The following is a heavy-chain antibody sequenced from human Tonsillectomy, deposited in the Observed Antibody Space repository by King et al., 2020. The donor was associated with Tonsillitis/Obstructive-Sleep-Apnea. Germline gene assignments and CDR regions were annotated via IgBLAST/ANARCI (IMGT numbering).Heavy chain of an antibody. CDR1: GGSLSSGSYY. V-gene: IGHV4-61*01. CDR2: IYYSGST. CDR3: ARESWRDYYYMDV. Sequence: VQLQESGPGLVKPSETLTLTCTVSGGSLSSGSYYWSWIRQPPGKGLEWFGDIYYSGSTNYNPALKSRVTITVDTSKNQFSLKLSSVTAADTAVYYCARESWRDYYYMDVWGKGTTVTVSS. J-gene: IGHJ6*03. D-gene: IGHD3-3*01.